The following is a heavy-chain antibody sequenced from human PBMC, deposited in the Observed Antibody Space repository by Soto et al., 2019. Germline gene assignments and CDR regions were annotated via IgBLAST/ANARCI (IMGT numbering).Heavy chain of an antibody. CDR3: AKDEAEYCSSTSCYAIDY. D-gene: IGHD2-2*01. Sequence: GGSLRLSCAASGFTFSSYGMHWVRQAPGKGLEWVAVISYDGSNKYYADSVKGRFTISRDNSKNTLYLQMNSLRAEDTAVYYCAKDEAEYCSSTSCYAIDYWGQGTLVTVSS. V-gene: IGHV3-30*18. CDR1: GFTFSSYG. CDR2: ISYDGSNK. J-gene: IGHJ4*02.